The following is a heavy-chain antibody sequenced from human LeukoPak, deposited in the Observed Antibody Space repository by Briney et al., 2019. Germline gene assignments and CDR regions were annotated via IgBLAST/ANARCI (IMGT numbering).Heavy chain of an antibody. J-gene: IGHJ4*02. D-gene: IGHD6-6*01. CDR1: GFSFSGHW. CDR2: ISPTGSTT. Sequence: GGSLRLSCTASGFSFSGHWMHWARQLPGKGLVWVSRISPTGSTTSYADSVKGRFTVSRDNAKNTLYLQVNSLRAEDTAVYYCARGPNSNWSGLDFWGQGTLLTVSS. CDR3: ARGPNSNWSGLDF. V-gene: IGHV3-74*01.